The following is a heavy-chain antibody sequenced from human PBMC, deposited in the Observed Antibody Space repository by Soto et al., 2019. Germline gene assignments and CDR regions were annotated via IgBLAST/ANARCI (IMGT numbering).Heavy chain of an antibody. Sequence: SETLSLTCTVSGGSVSSGSYYWTWIRQPPGKKLVWIGLIYNSGSNNYNPSLKSRVTISVDTSKTQFSLKLNSVTAADTAVYYCASQGPGYSYGYYYFDYWGQGTLVTVS. CDR1: GGSVSSGSYY. V-gene: IGHV4-61*01. J-gene: IGHJ4*02. CDR3: ASQGPGYSYGYYYFDY. CDR2: IYNSGSN. D-gene: IGHD5-18*01.